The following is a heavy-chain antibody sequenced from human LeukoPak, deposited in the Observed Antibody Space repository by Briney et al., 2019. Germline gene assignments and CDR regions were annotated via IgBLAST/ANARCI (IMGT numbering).Heavy chain of an antibody. J-gene: IGHJ4*02. CDR2: ISGSGGST. V-gene: IGHV3-23*01. D-gene: IGHD3-10*01. CDR3: AYTMDSHYFDY. CDR1: GFAFSSYA. Sequence: GGSLRLSCAASGFAFSSYAMSWVRQAPGKGLEWVSAISGSGGSTYYADSVKGRFTISRDNSKNTLYLQMNSLRAEDTAVYYCAYTMDSHYFDYWGQGTLVTVSS.